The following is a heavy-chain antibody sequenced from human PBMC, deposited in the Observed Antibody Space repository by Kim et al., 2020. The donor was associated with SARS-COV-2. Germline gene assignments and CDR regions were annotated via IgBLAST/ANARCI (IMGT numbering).Heavy chain of an antibody. CDR3: ARDQTGYSSSWYWFDP. CDR1: GGSISSYY. D-gene: IGHD6-13*01. J-gene: IGHJ5*02. CDR2: IYYSGST. Sequence: SETLSLTCTVSGGSISSYYWSWIRQPPGKGLEWIGYIYYSGSTNYNPSLKSRVTISVDTSKNQFSLKLSSVTAAETAVYYCARDQTGYSSSWYWFDPWGQGTLVTVSS. V-gene: IGHV4-59*13.